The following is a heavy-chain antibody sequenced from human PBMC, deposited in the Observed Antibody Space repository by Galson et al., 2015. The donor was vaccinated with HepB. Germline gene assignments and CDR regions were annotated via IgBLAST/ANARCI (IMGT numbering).Heavy chain of an antibody. V-gene: IGHV3-21*01. Sequence: SLRLSCAASGFTFSNYSMNWVRQAPGKGLEWVSSISSSRSYTSQADSVKGRFTISRDNAKNFLYLQMNSLRAEDTAVYYCARGTGYSYGPFDYWGQGILVSVSS. J-gene: IGHJ4*02. CDR2: ISSSRSYT. CDR3: ARGTGYSYGPFDY. CDR1: GFTFSNYS. D-gene: IGHD5-18*01.